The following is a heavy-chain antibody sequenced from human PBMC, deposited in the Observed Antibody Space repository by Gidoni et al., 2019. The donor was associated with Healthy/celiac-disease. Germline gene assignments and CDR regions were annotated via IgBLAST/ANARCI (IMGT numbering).Heavy chain of an antibody. V-gene: IGHV3-23*01. D-gene: IGHD3-3*01. CDR3: AKLGGRFLTPDP. Sequence: EVHLLESGGGLVQPGRSLRLSCAASRFTFSSYAMSWVRQAPGKGLEWVAAISGSGGSTYYADSVKGRFTISRDNSKNTLYLQMNSLRAEDTAVYYCAKLGGRFLTPDPWGQGTLVTVSS. J-gene: IGHJ5*02. CDR2: ISGSGGST. CDR1: RFTFSSYA.